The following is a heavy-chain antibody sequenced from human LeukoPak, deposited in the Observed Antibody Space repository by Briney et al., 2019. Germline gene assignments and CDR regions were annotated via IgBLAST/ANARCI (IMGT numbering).Heavy chain of an antibody. CDR2: IIPIFRTA. CDR1: GYTFTSYG. Sequence: GASVKVSCKASGYTFTSYGISWVRQAPGQGLEWMGGIIPIFRTANYAQNFQGRVTLTADESTGTAYMELSSLRSEDTAVYYCARVGVPAANSLYYYYYYMDVWGKGTTVTVSS. D-gene: IGHD2-2*01. CDR3: ARVGVPAANSLYYYYYYMDV. J-gene: IGHJ6*03. V-gene: IGHV1-69*13.